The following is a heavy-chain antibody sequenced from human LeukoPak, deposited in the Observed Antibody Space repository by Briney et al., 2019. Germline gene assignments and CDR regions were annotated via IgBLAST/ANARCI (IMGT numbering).Heavy chain of an antibody. CDR3: ATWGDYGAD. V-gene: IGHV3-30*03. D-gene: IGHD4-17*01. CDR1: GFTFSSYG. CDR2: ISYDGSNK. J-gene: IGHJ4*02. Sequence: PGRSLRLSCAASGFTFSSYGMHWVRQAPGKGLGWVAVISYDGSNKYYADSVKGRFTISRDNSKNTLYLQMNSLRAGDTAVYYCATWGDYGADWGQGTLVTVSS.